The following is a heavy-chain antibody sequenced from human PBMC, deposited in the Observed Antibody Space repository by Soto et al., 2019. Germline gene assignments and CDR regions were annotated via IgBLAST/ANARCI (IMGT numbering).Heavy chain of an antibody. J-gene: IGHJ5*02. V-gene: IGHV3-23*01. D-gene: IGHD1-1*01. CDR1: GFTFSSYA. CDR3: AKDPGANWNGWFDP. Sequence: LRLSCAASGFTFSSYAISWVRQAPGKGLEWVSSISGSGGSTYYADSVKGRFTISRDNSKNTLYLQMNSLRAEDTAVYYCAKDPGANWNGWFDPWGQGTLVTVSS. CDR2: ISGSGGST.